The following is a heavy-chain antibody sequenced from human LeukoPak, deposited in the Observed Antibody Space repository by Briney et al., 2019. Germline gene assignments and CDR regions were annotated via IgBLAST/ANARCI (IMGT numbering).Heavy chain of an antibody. V-gene: IGHV4-39*01. CDR3: ARHYGP. J-gene: IGHJ5*02. CDR1: GGSIRSSYYY. CDR2: IYDSGST. D-gene: IGHD3-10*01. Sequence: SETLSLTCTVSGGSIRSSYYYWGWIRQPPGKGLEWIGSIYDSGSTYYNPSLKSRVTISVDTSKNQFSLKLNSVTAADKAVYYCARHYGPWGQGTLVTVSS.